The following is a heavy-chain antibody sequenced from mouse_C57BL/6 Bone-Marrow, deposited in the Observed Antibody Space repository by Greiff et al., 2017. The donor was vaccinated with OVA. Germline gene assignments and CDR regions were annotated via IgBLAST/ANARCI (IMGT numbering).Heavy chain of an antibody. D-gene: IGHD2-2*01. Sequence: EVKLMESGAELVRPGASVKLSCTASGFNIKDDYMHWVKQRPEQGLEWIGWIDPENGDTEYASKFQGKATITADTSSNTAYLQLSSLTSEDTAVYYCTTRWLRRGNWGQGTSVTVSS. CDR1: GFNIKDDY. V-gene: IGHV14-4*01. J-gene: IGHJ4*01. CDR2: IDPENGDT. CDR3: TTRWLRRGN.